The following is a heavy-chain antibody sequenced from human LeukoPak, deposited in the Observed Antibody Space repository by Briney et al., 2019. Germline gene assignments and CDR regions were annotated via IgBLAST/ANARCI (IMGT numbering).Heavy chain of an antibody. D-gene: IGHD6-13*01. J-gene: IGHJ4*02. Sequence: SETLSLTCTVSGGSISSYYWSWIRQPAGKGLEWIGRIYTCGSTNYNPSLKSRVTLSVDTSKNQFPLKLSSVTAADTAVYYCARDSWYYFDYWGQGTLVTVSS. CDR1: GGSISSYY. CDR3: ARDSWYYFDY. V-gene: IGHV4-4*07. CDR2: IYTCGST.